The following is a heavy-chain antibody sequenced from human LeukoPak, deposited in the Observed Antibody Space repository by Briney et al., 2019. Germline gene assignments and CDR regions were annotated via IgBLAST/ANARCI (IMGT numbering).Heavy chain of an antibody. J-gene: IGHJ5*02. Sequence: GGSLRLSCAASGFTFSSYGMHWVRQAPGKGLEWVAFIRYDGSNKYYADSVKGRFTISTGNSKNTLYLQMNSLRAEDTAVYYCAKASLPTVTYNWFDPWGQGTLVTVSS. CDR2: IRYDGSNK. V-gene: IGHV3-30*02. D-gene: IGHD4-11*01. CDR3: AKASLPTVTYNWFDP. CDR1: GFTFSSYG.